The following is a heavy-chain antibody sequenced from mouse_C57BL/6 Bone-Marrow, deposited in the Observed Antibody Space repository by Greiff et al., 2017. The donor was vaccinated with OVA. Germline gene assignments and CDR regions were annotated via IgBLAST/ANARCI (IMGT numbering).Heavy chain of an antibody. J-gene: IGHJ2*01. D-gene: IGHD2-3*01. CDR2: IDPSDSYT. CDR1: GYTFTSYW. V-gene: IGHV1-69*01. CDR3: ARGWLLLPYSFDY. Sequence: QVQLQQSGAELVMPGASVKLSCKASGYTFTSYWMHWVKQRPGQGLEWIGEIDPSDSYTNYNQKFKGKSTLTVDKSSSTAYMQLSSLTSEDSAVYYCARGWLLLPYSFDYWGQGTTLTVSS.